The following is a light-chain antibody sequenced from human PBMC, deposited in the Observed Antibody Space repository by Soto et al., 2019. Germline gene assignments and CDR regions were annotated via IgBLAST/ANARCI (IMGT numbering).Light chain of an antibody. Sequence: QSALTRPASVSGSPGQSITSSCTGTSSDVGGYNYVSWYQQHPGKAPKLMIYEVSNRPSGVSNRFSGSKSGNTASLTISGLQAEDEADYYCSSYTSSNTLYVFGTGTKVTVL. V-gene: IGLV2-14*01. CDR2: EVS. J-gene: IGLJ1*01. CDR3: SSYTSSNTLYV. CDR1: SSDVGGYNY.